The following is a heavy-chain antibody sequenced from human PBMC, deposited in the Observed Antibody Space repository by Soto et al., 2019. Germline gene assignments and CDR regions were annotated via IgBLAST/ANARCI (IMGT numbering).Heavy chain of an antibody. CDR2: IYYSGST. CDR3: AGVLPAADYGMDV. V-gene: IGHV4-59*01. J-gene: IGHJ6*02. CDR1: GGSISSYD. D-gene: IGHD2-2*01. Sequence: SETLSLTXTVSGGSISSYDWSWIRQPPGKGLEWIGYIYYSGSTNYNPSLKSRVTISVDTSKNQFSLKLSSVTAADTAVYYCAGVLPAADYGMDVWGQGTTVTVSS.